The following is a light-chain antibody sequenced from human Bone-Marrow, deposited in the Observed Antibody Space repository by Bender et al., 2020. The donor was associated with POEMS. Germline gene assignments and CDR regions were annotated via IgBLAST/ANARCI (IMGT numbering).Light chain of an antibody. CDR2: DDS. J-gene: IGLJ1*01. V-gene: IGLV3-21*02. CDR3: QVWDGSSDHHV. CDR1: DIGGKG. Sequence: SYVLTQPPSVSVAPGQTARITCGGDDIGGKGVSWYQQKPGQAPVLVVYDDSERPSGIPERFSGSNSGNTATLTISRVEAGDEADYYCQVWDGSSDHHVFGTGTKATVL.